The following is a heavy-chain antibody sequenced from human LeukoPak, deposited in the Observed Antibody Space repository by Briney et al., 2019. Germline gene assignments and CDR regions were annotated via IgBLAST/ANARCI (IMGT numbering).Heavy chain of an antibody. D-gene: IGHD3-22*01. CDR1: GYTFTSYG. CDR3: ARMYYYDSSGYYYGDY. CDR2: ISAYNGNT. V-gene: IGHV1-18*01. J-gene: IGHJ4*02. Sequence: ASVKVSCKASGYTFTSYGISWVRQAPGQGLEWMGWISAYNGNTNYAQKLQGRVTMTTDTSTSTAYMELRSLRSDDTAVYYCARMYYYDSSGYYYGDYWGQGTLGTVSS.